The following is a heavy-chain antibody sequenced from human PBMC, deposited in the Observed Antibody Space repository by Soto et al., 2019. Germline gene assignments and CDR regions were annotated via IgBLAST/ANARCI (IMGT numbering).Heavy chain of an antibody. V-gene: IGHV3-9*01. D-gene: IGHD3-10*01. CDR3: AKGGLARVRGVIGGY. CDR1: GFTFDDYA. Sequence: EVQLVESGGGLVQPGRSLRLSCAASGFTFDDYAMHWVRQAPGKGLEWVSGISWNSGSIGYADSVKGRFTISRDNAKNSLELQRNSLRDEDTAVYYCAKGGLARVRGVIGGYWGQGTLVTVSS. CDR2: ISWNSGSI. J-gene: IGHJ4*02.